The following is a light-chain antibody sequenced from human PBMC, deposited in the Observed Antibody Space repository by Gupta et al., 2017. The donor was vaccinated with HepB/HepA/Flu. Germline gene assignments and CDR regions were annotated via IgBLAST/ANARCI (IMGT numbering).Light chain of an antibody. CDR1: QSVSSY. J-gene: IGKJ4*02. CDR2: DAS. V-gene: IGKV3-11*01. Sequence: DILLTQSPATLSLSPGERATLSCRASQSVSSYLAWYQQKPGQAPRLLIYDASNRESGIPARFSGSGSGTDFTLTISSLEPEDVAVYYCQKGSNGLRTFGGGTKVEIK. CDR3: QKGSNGLRT.